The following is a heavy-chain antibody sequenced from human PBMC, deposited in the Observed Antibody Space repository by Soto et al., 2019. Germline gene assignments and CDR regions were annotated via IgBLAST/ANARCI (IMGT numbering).Heavy chain of an antibody. CDR1: GFTFSSYA. Sequence: SLRLSCAASGFTFSSYAMSWVRQAPGKGLEWVSAISGSGGSTYYADSVKGRFTISRDNSKNTLYLQMNSLRAEDTAVYYCAKPFWSGYYQYYYYGMDVWGQGTTVTVSS. J-gene: IGHJ6*02. D-gene: IGHD3-3*01. V-gene: IGHV3-23*01. CDR2: ISGSGGST. CDR3: AKPFWSGYYQYYYYGMDV.